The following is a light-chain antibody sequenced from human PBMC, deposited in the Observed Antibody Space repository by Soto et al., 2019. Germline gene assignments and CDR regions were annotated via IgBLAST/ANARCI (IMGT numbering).Light chain of an antibody. Sequence: EIVLTQSPATLSLSPGERATLSCRASQSLSRSLAWYQQKPGQAPRLLIYDASNRATCIPARFSGSGSGTDFTLTISSLEPEDFALYYCQHRANWPLTFGGGTKVEIK. J-gene: IGKJ4*01. CDR3: QHRANWPLT. CDR2: DAS. V-gene: IGKV3-11*01. CDR1: QSLSRS.